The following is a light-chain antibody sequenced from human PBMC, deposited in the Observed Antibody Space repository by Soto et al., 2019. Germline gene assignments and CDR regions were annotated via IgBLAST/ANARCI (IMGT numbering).Light chain of an antibody. CDR3: QSYGGSLSGSV. CDR1: SSNIGAGYD. Sequence: QSALTQPPSVSGAPGQRVTISCTGSSSNIGAGYDVHWYQQLPGTAPKLLIYGNSNRPSGVPDRFSGSKSGTSASLAITGLQAEDEADYYCQSYGGSLSGSVFGGGTKLTVL. V-gene: IGLV1-40*01. J-gene: IGLJ2*01. CDR2: GNS.